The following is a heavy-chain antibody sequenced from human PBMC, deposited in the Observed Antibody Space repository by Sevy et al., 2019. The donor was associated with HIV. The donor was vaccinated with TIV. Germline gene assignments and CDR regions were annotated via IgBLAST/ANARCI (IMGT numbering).Heavy chain of an antibody. V-gene: IGHV3-49*03. J-gene: IGHJ4*02. D-gene: IGHD5-12*01. CDR3: TRGLATADTPEYYFDY. CDR1: GFTFDDYA. Sequence: GRSLRLSCTASGFTFDDYAMSWFRQAPGKGLEWVAFITRNSYEAYGGTAEYAASVKGRFIISRDDSKSVAYLQMNSLKSEDTAVYYCTRGLATADTPEYYFDYWGQGTLVTVSS. CDR2: ITRNSYEAYGGTA.